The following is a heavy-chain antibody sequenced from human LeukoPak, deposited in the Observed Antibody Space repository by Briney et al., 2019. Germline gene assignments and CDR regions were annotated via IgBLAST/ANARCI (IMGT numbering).Heavy chain of an antibody. CDR2: IVVGSGNT. CDR3: AADLTAAGTGDGY. V-gene: IGHV1-58*01. Sequence: SVRVSCKASGFTFTSSAVQWVRQARGQRLEWIGWIVVGSGNTNYAQKFQERVTITRDMSTSTAYMELSSLRSEDTAVYYCAADLTAAGTGDGYWGQGTLVTVSS. J-gene: IGHJ4*02. D-gene: IGHD6-13*01. CDR1: GFTFTSSA.